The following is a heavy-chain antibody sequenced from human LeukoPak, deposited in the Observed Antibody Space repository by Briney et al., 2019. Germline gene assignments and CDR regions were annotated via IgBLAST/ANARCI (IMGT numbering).Heavy chain of an antibody. CDR3: ASEGLDENYYYYYMDV. CDR2: IYYSGST. Sequence: SETLSLTCTVSGGSISSSSYYWCWIRQPPGKGLEWIGSIYYSGSTYYNPSLKSRVTISVDTSKNQFSLKLSSVTAADTAVYYCASEGLDENYYYYYMDVWGKGTTVTVSS. CDR1: GGSISSSSYY. V-gene: IGHV4-39*01. D-gene: IGHD6-19*01. J-gene: IGHJ6*03.